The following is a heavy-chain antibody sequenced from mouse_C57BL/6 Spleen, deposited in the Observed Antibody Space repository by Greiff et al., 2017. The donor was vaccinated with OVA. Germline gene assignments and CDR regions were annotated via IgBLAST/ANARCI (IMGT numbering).Heavy chain of an antibody. D-gene: IGHD2-1*01. V-gene: IGHV1-26*01. CDR3: ARRGNYAYFDY. Sequence: VQLQQSGPELVKPGASVKISCKASGYKFTDYYMNWVKQSHGKSLEWIGDINPNNGGTSYNQKFKGKATLTVDKSSSTAYMELRSLTSEDSAVYYCARRGNYAYFDYWGQGTTLTVSS. J-gene: IGHJ2*01. CDR2: INPNNGGT. CDR1: GYKFTDYY.